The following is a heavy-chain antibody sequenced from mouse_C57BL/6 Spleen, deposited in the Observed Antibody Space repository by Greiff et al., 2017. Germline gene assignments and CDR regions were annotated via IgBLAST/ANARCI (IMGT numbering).Heavy chain of an antibody. J-gene: IGHJ4*01. V-gene: IGHV1-52*01. CDR2: IDPSDSET. CDR3: ARDYGSIYESMDY. Sequence: VQLQQPGAELVRPGSSVKLSCKASGYTFTSYWMHWVKQRPIQGLEWIGNIDPSDSETHYNQKFKDKATLTVDKSSSTAYMQLSSLTSEDAAVYYCARDYGSIYESMDYWCQGTSVTVSS. D-gene: IGHD1-1*01. CDR1: GYTFTSYW.